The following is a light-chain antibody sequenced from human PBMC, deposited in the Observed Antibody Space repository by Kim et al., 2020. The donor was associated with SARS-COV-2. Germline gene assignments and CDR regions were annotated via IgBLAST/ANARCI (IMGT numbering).Light chain of an antibody. J-gene: IGLJ2*01. Sequence: PVQSITISCTGTGSDVGANNYVSWYQQYPGKAPKLMIYDVSNRPSGVSDRFSGSKSGNTASLTISGLQAEDEADYYCSSYSRSTLIFGAGTQLTVL. CDR1: GSDVGANNY. CDR3: SSYSRSTLI. CDR2: DVS. V-gene: IGLV2-14*03.